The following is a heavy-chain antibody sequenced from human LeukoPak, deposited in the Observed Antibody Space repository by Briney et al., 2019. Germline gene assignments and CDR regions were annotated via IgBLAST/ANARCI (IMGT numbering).Heavy chain of an antibody. J-gene: IGHJ4*02. CDR3: ARDGRITMIVVVYYFDY. Sequence: GGSLRLSCAASGFTFSSYSMNWVRQAPGKGLEWVSYISSSSSTIYYADSVKGRFTISRDNAKNTLYLQMNSLRAEDTAVYYCARDGRITMIVVVYYFDYWGQGTLVTVSS. V-gene: IGHV3-48*01. CDR2: ISSSSSTI. CDR1: GFTFSSYS. D-gene: IGHD3-22*01.